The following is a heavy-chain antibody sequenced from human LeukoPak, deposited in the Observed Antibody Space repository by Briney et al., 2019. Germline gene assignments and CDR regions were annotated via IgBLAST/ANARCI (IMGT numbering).Heavy chain of an antibody. V-gene: IGHV3-23*01. Sequence: GGSLRLSCAASRFTFSSYAMNWVRQAPGKGLEWVSVISGSGSTTYYADSVKGRFIISRDNSKNTLYLQMNSLRAEDTAVYYCAKLDFDYWGQGTPVTVSS. CDR1: RFTFSSYA. CDR3: AKLDFDY. J-gene: IGHJ4*02. CDR2: ISGSGSTT.